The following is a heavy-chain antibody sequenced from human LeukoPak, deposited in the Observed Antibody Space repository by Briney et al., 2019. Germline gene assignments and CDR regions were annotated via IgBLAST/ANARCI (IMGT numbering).Heavy chain of an antibody. D-gene: IGHD6-19*01. V-gene: IGHV1-2*04. CDR2: INPNSGGT. CDR1: GGTFSSYA. CDR3: ARTSLYSSGWYDY. Sequence: ASVKVSCKASGGTFSSYAISWVRQAPGQGLEWMGWINPNSGGTNYAQKFQGWVTMTRDTSISTAYMELSRLRSDDTAVYYCARTSLYSSGWYDYWGQGTLVTVSS. J-gene: IGHJ4*02.